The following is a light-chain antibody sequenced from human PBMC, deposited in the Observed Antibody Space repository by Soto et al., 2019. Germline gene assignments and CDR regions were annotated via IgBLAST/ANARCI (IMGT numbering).Light chain of an antibody. V-gene: IGLV1-44*01. CDR2: SNN. CDR1: SSNIGSNT. CDR3: CSYAGSYTLWV. Sequence: QSVLTQPPSASGTPGQRVTISCSGSSSNIGSNTVNWYQQLPGTAPKLLIYSNNQRPSGVPDRFSGSKSGTSASLAISGLQSEDEADYYCCSYAGSYTLWVFGGGTKLTVL. J-gene: IGLJ3*02.